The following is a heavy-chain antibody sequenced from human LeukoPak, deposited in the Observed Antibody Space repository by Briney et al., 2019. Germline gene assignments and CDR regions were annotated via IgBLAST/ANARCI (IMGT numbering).Heavy chain of an antibody. CDR2: IYLGDSDP. CDR3: AREIRDYYDSRGYYLDY. D-gene: IGHD3-22*01. J-gene: IGHJ4*02. V-gene: IGHV5-51*01. CDR1: GYSFTSYW. Sequence: GEYRKISCQGSGYSFTSYWIAWVRQMPGKGLEWMGIIYLGDSDPTYSASFQGQVTISADKSISTAHLQCSSLKASDTAMYYCAREIRDYYDSRGYYLDYWGQGTLVTVS.